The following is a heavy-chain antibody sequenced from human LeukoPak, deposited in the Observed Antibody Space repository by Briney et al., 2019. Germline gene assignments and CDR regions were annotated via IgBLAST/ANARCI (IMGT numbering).Heavy chain of an antibody. D-gene: IGHD3-16*01. CDR1: GGSISSYY. CDR2: ISYSGST. J-gene: IGHJ4*02. V-gene: IGHV4-59*08. CDR3: ARFGSDSYGYKYYFGS. Sequence: SETLSLTCTVSGGSISSYYWSWIRQPPGKGLEWIGYISYSGSTNYNPSLKSRVTISVDTSKNQFSLKLSSVTAADTAVYYCARFGSDSYGYKYYFGSWGQGTLVTVSS.